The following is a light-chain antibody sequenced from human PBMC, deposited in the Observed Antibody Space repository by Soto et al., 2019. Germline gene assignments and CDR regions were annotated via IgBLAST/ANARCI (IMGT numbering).Light chain of an antibody. CDR2: WAS. CDR3: QHYYSAPRT. CDR1: QSLLYRSNNKNY. Sequence: DIVLTQSPDSLAVSLGERATINCKSSQSLLYRSNNKNYLAWYQQKPGRPLKLLISWASTRESGVPDRFSGSGSGADFTLTISRLQAEDVAVYYCQHYYSAPRTFGQGTKVDIK. V-gene: IGKV4-1*01. J-gene: IGKJ1*01.